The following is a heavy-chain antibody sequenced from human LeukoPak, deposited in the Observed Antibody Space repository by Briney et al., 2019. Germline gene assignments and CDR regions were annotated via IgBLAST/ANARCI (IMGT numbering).Heavy chain of an antibody. CDR2: ISYDSAYI. V-gene: IGHV3-21*01. Sequence: GSLRLSCAASGFTFSTYSVNWVRPAPGTGLEWVSSISYDSAYIFYADSVKGRFTISRDNAKNSLYLQMSSLRAGDTGVYYCATDSGYSWYKGLDYWGLGTLVTVSS. CDR3: ATDSGYSWYKGLDY. D-gene: IGHD5-24*01. CDR1: GFTFSTYS. J-gene: IGHJ4*02.